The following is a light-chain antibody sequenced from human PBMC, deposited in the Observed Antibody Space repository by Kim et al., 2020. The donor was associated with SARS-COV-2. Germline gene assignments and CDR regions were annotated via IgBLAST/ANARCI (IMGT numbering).Light chain of an antibody. V-gene: IGKV3-15*01. J-gene: IGKJ3*01. CDR1: QSVSSS. Sequence: EIVMTQSPATLSVSPGERATLSCRASQSVSSSLAWYQHKPGQAPRLLIYGASTRATGIPARFSGSGSGTEFTLTISSLQSEDFAVYYCQQYDNWPPAFTFGPGTKVDIK. CDR2: GAS. CDR3: QQYDNWPPAFT.